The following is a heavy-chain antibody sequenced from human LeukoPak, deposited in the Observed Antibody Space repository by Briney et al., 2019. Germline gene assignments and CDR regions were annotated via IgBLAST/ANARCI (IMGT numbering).Heavy chain of an antibody. CDR1: GFTFSSYE. D-gene: IGHD5-24*01. CDR3: AREAISLATIGY. V-gene: IGHV3-74*01. J-gene: IGHJ4*02. CDR2: INSDGSST. Sequence: GGSLRLSCAASGFTFSSYEMNWVGQAPGKGLVWVSRINSDGSSTSYADSVKGRFTISRDNAKNSLYLQMNSLRAEDTAVYYCAREAISLATIGYWGQGTLVTVSS.